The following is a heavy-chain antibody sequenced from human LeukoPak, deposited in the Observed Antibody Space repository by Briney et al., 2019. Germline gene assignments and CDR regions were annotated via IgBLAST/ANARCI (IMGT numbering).Heavy chain of an antibody. CDR3: ASHSGYYSGDAFDI. V-gene: IGHV4-61*01. CDR1: GGSVSSGTYY. J-gene: IGHJ3*02. Sequence: PSETLSLTCTVSGGSVSSGTYYWSWIRQPPGKGLEWIAYIYYSGSTNYNPSLKSRVTISVDTSMNQFSLKLSSVTAADTAVYYCASHSGYYSGDAFDIWGQGTMVAVSS. D-gene: IGHD3-22*01. CDR2: IYYSGST.